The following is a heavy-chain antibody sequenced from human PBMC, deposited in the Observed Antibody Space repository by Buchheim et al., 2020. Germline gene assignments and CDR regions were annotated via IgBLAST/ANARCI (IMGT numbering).Heavy chain of an antibody. CDR2: ISYDGRND. V-gene: IGHV3-30*18. CDR3: AKDGGTVTMNRGVMISHGMDV. CDR1: GFSFSSFG. D-gene: IGHD3-10*01. J-gene: IGHJ6*02. Sequence: QVQLVESGGGVVQPGRSLRLSCVGSGFSFSSFGMNWVRRAPGKGLEWVAVISYDGRNDYEADSVKGRFTISRDNSKNTLYLQMNSLTADDTAVYYCAKDGGTVTMNRGVMISHGMDVWGQGTT.